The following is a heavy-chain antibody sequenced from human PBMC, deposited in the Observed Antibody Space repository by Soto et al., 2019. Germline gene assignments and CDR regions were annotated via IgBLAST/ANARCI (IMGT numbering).Heavy chain of an antibody. V-gene: IGHV3-30*18. D-gene: IGHD3-16*02. CDR3: AKALGELSPESYDY. J-gene: IGHJ4*02. CDR1: GFTFSSYG. CDR2: VSYDGSNK. Sequence: QVQLVESGGGVVQPGTSLRLSCAASGFTFSSYGMHWVRQAPGKGLEWVAIVSYDGSNKFYGDSVKGRFTISRDDSSNTVYLQMNGLRPEDTAVYYCAKALGELSPESYDYWGKGTLVTVSS.